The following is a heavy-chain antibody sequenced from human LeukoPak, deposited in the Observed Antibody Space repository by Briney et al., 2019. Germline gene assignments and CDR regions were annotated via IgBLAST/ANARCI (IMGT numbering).Heavy chain of an antibody. Sequence: ASVKVSCKASGGTFSSYAISWVRQAPGQGLEWMGWINPNSGGTNYAQKVQGRVTVTTDTSTSTAYMELRSLRSDDTAVYYCARDGPETNCGGDCYPDYWGQGTLVTVSS. CDR3: ARDGPETNCGGDCYPDY. J-gene: IGHJ4*02. D-gene: IGHD2-21*02. CDR2: INPNSGGT. CDR1: GGTFSSYA. V-gene: IGHV1-18*01.